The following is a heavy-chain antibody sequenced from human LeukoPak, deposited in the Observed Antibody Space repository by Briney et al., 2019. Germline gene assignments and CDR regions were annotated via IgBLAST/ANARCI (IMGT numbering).Heavy chain of an antibody. CDR2: IYYSGST. J-gene: IGHJ4*02. CDR1: GGSISSYY. Sequence: SETLSLTCTVSGGSISSYYWSWIRQPPGKGLEWIGYIYYSGSTNYNPSLKSRVTISVDTSKNQFSLKLSSVTAADTAVYYCACNLYSSGWYPLDYWGQGTLVTVSS. V-gene: IGHV4-59*01. D-gene: IGHD6-19*01. CDR3: ACNLYSSGWYPLDY.